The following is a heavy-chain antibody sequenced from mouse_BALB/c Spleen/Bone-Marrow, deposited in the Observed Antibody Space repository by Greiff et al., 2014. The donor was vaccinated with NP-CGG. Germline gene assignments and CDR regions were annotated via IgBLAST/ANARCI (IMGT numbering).Heavy chain of an antibody. CDR3: ASYIYGYYFDY. D-gene: IGHD2-12*01. CDR1: GFNIKDNY. Sequence: VQLQQPGAELVKPGASVKLSCTASGFNIKDNYMHWVKQRPEQGLEWIGRIDPANGNTKYDPKFQGKATITADTSSNTAYLQLSSLTSEDTAVYYCASYIYGYYFDYWGQGTTLTVSS. J-gene: IGHJ2*01. CDR2: IDPANGNT. V-gene: IGHV14-3*02.